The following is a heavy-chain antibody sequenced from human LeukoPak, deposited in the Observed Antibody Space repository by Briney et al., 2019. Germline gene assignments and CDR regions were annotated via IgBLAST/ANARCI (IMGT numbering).Heavy chain of an antibody. CDR2: IYTSGST. V-gene: IGHV4-4*09. CDR1: GGSFDSKY. Sequence: SETLSLTCSVSGGSFDSKYWRWIRQPPGKGLEWIGYIYTSGSTNFNPSLRSRVAMSIDTSKNQFSLKVYSVTAADTAVYFCARQKGPRDITSLPLMDVWGLGTTVTVSS. D-gene: IGHD2-15*01. J-gene: IGHJ6*02. CDR3: ARQKGPRDITSLPLMDV.